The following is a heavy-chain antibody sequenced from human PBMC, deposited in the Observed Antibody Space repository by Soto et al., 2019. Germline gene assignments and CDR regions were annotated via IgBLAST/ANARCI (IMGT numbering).Heavy chain of an antibody. D-gene: IGHD4-17*01. CDR2: ISGSSGSK. CDR1: GFIFNDYY. CDR3: ARYAAEVTTFFDH. V-gene: IGHV3-11*06. J-gene: IGHJ4*02. Sequence: GGSLRLSCAASGFIFNDYYMSWIRQAPGKGLEWLSNISGSSGSKKYADAGKGRFTISRDNAKKSLYLEMHSLRAEDTAVYYCARYAAEVTTFFDHWGKGTRFTVSS.